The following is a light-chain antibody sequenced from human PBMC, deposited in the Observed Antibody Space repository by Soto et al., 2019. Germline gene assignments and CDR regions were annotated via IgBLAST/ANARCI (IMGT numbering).Light chain of an antibody. Sequence: EIGMTQSPATLSVSPGERATLSCRASQSVSSNLAWYQQKPGQAPRLLIYGASTRATGIPARFSGSGSGTEFTLTISSLQSEDFAVYYCQQYNNWPRAFGPGTKVYIK. CDR1: QSVSSN. V-gene: IGKV3-15*01. CDR3: QQYNNWPRA. J-gene: IGKJ3*01. CDR2: GAS.